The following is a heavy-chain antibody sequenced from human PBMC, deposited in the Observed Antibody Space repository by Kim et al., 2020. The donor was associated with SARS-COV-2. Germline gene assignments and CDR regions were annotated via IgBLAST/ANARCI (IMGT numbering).Heavy chain of an antibody. J-gene: IGHJ4*02. Sequence: GGSLKLSCAASGFRFSNYEMNWVRQTPGKWLEWISYISSISRSIYYADSVRGRFTISRDNAKNSLYLQMNSLRAEDTAVYYCATPASTDGWYFDYWGRGTLVTVSS. CDR1: GFRFSNYE. V-gene: IGHV3-48*03. D-gene: IGHD6-19*01. CDR2: ISSISRSI. CDR3: ATPASTDGWYFDY.